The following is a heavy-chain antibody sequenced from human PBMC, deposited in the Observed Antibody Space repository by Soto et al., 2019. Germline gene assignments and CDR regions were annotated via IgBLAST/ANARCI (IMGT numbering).Heavy chain of an antibody. V-gene: IGHV4-59*01. Sequence: SETLSLSCTVSGGSISSYYWSWIRQPPGKGLEWIGYIYYSGSTNYNPSLKSRVTISVDTSKNQFSLKLSTVTAADTAVYYWASQYYYGSGSPVNWFDPWGQGTLVTVSS. CDR2: IYYSGST. J-gene: IGHJ5*02. CDR3: ASQYYYGSGSPVNWFDP. D-gene: IGHD3-10*01. CDR1: GGSISSYY.